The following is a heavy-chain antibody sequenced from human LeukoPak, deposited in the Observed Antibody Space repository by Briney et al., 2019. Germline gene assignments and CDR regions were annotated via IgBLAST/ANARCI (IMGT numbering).Heavy chain of an antibody. CDR3: AREGEEQWLVRYFDY. CDR2: INPNSGGT. Sequence: ASVKVSCKASGYTFTGYYMHWVRQAPGQGLEWMGWINPNSGGTNYAQKFQGRVTITADESTSTAYMELSSLRSEDTAVYYCAREGEEQWLVRYFDYWGQGTLVTVSS. J-gene: IGHJ4*02. D-gene: IGHD6-19*01. CDR1: GYTFTGYY. V-gene: IGHV1-2*02.